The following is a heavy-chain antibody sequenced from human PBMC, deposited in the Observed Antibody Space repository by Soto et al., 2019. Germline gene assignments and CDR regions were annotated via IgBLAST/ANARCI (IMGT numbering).Heavy chain of an antibody. J-gene: IGHJ4*02. CDR2: ISWNSGSI. D-gene: IGHD3-3*01. V-gene: IGHV3-9*01. CDR1: GSTFDDYA. Sequence: HPGGSLRLSCAASGSTFDDYAMHWVRQAPGKGLEWVSGISWNSGSIGYADSVKGRFTISRDNAKNSLYLQMNSLRAEDTALYYCEKAPSSILEWLLLDYWGQGTLVTVSS. CDR3: EKAPSSILEWLLLDY.